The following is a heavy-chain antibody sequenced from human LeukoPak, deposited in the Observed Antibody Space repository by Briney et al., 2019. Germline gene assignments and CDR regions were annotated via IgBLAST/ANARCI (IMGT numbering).Heavy chain of an antibody. D-gene: IGHD7-27*01. CDR1: GFTVSSKY. Sequence: GGSLRLSCAASGFTVSSKYMSWVRQAPGKGLEWVSVIYSGGSTYYADSVKGRFTISRDNSKNTLYLQMNSLRAEDTAVYYCAREGENWGRYWYFDLWGRGTLVTVSS. V-gene: IGHV3-53*01. CDR3: AREGENWGRYWYFDL. CDR2: IYSGGST. J-gene: IGHJ2*01.